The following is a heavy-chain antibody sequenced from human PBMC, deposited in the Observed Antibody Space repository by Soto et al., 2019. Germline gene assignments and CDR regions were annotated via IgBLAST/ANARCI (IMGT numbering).Heavy chain of an antibody. CDR2: IIPIFGTA. Sequence: QVQLVQSGAEVKKPGSSVKVSCKASGGTFSSYAISWVRQAPGQGLEWMGGIIPIFGTANYAQKFQGRVTITADESTSTAYMELSSRRSEDTAVYYCARGVIPRGNSSWYYFDYWGQGTLVTVSS. CDR3: ARGVIPRGNSSWYYFDY. CDR1: GGTFSSYA. J-gene: IGHJ4*02. V-gene: IGHV1-69*01. D-gene: IGHD6-13*01.